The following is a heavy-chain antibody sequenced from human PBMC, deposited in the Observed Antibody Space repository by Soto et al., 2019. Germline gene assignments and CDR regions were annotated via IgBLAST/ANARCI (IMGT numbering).Heavy chain of an antibody. J-gene: IGHJ4*02. CDR3: ARKHSSSWYDSDYFDY. CDR1: GYTFTSYA. Sequence: QVQLVQSGAEVKKPGASVKVSCKASGYTFTSYAMHWVRQAPGQRLEWMGWINAGNGNTKYSQKFQGRVIITRDTSASTAYMELSSLRSEDTAVYYCARKHSSSWYDSDYFDYWGQGTLVTVSS. D-gene: IGHD6-13*01. CDR2: INAGNGNT. V-gene: IGHV1-3*01.